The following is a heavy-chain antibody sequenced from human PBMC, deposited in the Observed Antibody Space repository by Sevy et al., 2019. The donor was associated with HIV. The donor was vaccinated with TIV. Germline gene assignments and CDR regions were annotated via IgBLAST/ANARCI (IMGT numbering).Heavy chain of an antibody. Sequence: SETLSLTCTVSGGSLSSDYWSWIQQPPGKGLEWIGYIYYSGSTNYNPSLKSRVTISVDTSKNQFSLNLSSVTAADTAVYYCARGGGSGYYYGMDVWGQGTTVTVSS. CDR1: GGSLSSDY. CDR2: IYYSGST. V-gene: IGHV4-59*01. J-gene: IGHJ6*02. D-gene: IGHD2-15*01. CDR3: ARGGGSGYYYGMDV.